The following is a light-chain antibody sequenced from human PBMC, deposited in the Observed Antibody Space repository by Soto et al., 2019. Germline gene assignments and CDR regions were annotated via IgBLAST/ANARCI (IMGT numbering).Light chain of an antibody. CDR2: DAS. Sequence: EIVLTQSPATLSLSPGERATLSCRASQSVSSYLAWYQQKPGQAPSLLIYDASNRATGIPARFSGSGSGTDFTLNISSLEPEDFAVYYCQQRSNWPPITFGQGTRLEIK. V-gene: IGKV3-11*01. CDR3: QQRSNWPPIT. CDR1: QSVSSY. J-gene: IGKJ5*01.